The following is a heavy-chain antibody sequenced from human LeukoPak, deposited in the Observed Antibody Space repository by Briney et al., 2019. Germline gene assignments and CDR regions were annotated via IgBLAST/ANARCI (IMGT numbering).Heavy chain of an antibody. D-gene: IGHD3-16*01. CDR1: GFIFSDYY. V-gene: IGHV4-34*01. CDR2: INHSGST. Sequence: PGGSLTLSCAASGFIFSDYYMSWIRQPPGKGLEWIGEINHSGSTNYNPSLKSRVTISVDTSKNQFSLKLSSVTAADTAVYYCARIGRRYDYVWGSPVRHYFDYWGQGTLVTVSS. CDR3: ARIGRRYDYVWGSPVRHYFDY. J-gene: IGHJ4*02.